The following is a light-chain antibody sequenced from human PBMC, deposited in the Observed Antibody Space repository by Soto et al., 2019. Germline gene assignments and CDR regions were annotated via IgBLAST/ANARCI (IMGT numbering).Light chain of an antibody. V-gene: IGKV3-11*01. Sequence: IVLTQSPATLPLSTGERATLSCRASQSVSSYLAWYQQKPGQAPRLLIYDASNRATGIPARFSASGSGTDFTLTISDVQPEDFALYYCHQRQSWPRTFGQGTKVDIK. CDR3: HQRQSWPRT. J-gene: IGKJ1*01. CDR2: DAS. CDR1: QSVSSY.